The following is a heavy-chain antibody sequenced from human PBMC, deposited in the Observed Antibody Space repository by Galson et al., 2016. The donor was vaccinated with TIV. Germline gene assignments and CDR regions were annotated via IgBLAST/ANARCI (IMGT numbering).Heavy chain of an antibody. V-gene: IGHV3-30*04. J-gene: IGHJ4*02. Sequence: SLRLSCAASGFTFSTYAMHWVRQAPGKGLEWVAVISYDGSHPSYADSVKGRFTNSRDNSKNTVYLQMNSLRPEDTAFYYCATDAGYSVDWYPGRWGQGTLVTVSS. CDR1: GFTFSTYA. D-gene: IGHD6-19*01. CDR2: ISYDGSHP. CDR3: ATDAGYSVDWYPGR.